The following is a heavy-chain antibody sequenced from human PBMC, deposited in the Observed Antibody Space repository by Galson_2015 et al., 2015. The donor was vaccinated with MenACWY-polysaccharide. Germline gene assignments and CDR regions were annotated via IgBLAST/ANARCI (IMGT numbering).Heavy chain of an antibody. J-gene: IGHJ4*02. V-gene: IGHV3-74*01. Sequence: SLRLSCAASGFTFSSYWMHWVRQVPGKGLVWVSRISSYGSSTSYADSVKGRFTISRDNAKNTLHLQMNSLRVEDTAVYCCARFQGGYSNDWHHPYYFDYWGQGTLVTVSS. CDR3: ARFQGGYSNDWHHPYYFDY. CDR1: GFTFSSYW. CDR2: ISSYGSST. D-gene: IGHD6-13*01.